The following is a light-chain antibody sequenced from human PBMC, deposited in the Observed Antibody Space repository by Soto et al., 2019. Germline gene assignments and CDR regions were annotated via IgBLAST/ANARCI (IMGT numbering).Light chain of an antibody. V-gene: IGKV1D-12*01. Sequence: DIQMTQSPSSVSGSVGDRVTITCRASQGVGSWLAWYQQKPGKAPKLLIYTASTLQSGVPSRFRGSGSGTDFTLTISSLQSEDFATYYCQHYNSWPLTFGQGTKVDIK. CDR2: TAS. CDR1: QGVGSW. J-gene: IGKJ1*01. CDR3: QHYNSWPLT.